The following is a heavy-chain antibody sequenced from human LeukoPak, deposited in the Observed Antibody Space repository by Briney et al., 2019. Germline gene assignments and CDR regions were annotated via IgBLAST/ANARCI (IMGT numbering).Heavy chain of an antibody. CDR3: ARAAMVRGVILGYYGMDV. V-gene: IGHV4-61*01. CDR1: GGSVSSGSYY. Sequence: PSETLSLTCTVSGGSVSSGSYYWSWIRQPPGKGLEWIGYIYYSGSTNYNPSLKSRGTISVDKYKNQFSLTLSSVTAADTAVYYCARAAMVRGVILGYYGMDVWGKGTTVTVSS. D-gene: IGHD3-10*01. J-gene: IGHJ6*04. CDR2: IYYSGST.